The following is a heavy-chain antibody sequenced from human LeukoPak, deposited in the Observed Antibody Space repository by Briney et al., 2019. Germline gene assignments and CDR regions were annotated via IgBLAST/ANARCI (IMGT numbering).Heavy chain of an antibody. CDR3: ARVRKYYCDSSTGYDAFDI. D-gene: IGHD3-22*01. CDR1: GGTFSSYA. Sequence: SVTVSCTASGGTFSSYAISWVRQAPGQGLEWMGGIIPIFGTANYAQKFQGRVTITADESTSTAYMELSSLRSEDTAVYYCARVRKYYCDSSTGYDAFDIWGQGTMVTVSS. V-gene: IGHV1-69*13. J-gene: IGHJ3*02. CDR2: IIPIFGTA.